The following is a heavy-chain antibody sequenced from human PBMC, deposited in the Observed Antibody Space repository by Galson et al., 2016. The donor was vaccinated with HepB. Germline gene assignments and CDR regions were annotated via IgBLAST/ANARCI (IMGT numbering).Heavy chain of an antibody. CDR2: ISASTSDP. V-gene: IGHV3-11*06. Sequence: SLRLSCAGSGLSFSLYYVGWIRPAPGKGLEWVAYISASTSDPNYADAVRGRFTLSRDTAKNSVFLQMNSLRSEDTAVYDCAQWIREPDKWGPGTLVTVSS. D-gene: IGHD1-26*01. J-gene: IGHJ4*01. CDR1: GLSFSLYY. CDR3: AQWIREPDK.